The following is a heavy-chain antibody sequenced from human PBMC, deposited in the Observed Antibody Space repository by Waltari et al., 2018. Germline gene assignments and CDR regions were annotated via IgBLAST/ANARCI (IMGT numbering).Heavy chain of an antibody. D-gene: IGHD4-4*01. CDR2: IYHSGST. CDR1: GYSLSSGYY. Sequence: QVQLQESGPGLVKPSETLSLTCTVSGYSLSSGYYWGWIRQPPGKGLEWIGSIYHSGSTYYNPSLKSRVTISVDTSKNQFSLKLSSVTAADTAVYYCARADMTTVTTFFDYWGQGTLVTVSS. V-gene: IGHV4-38-2*02. J-gene: IGHJ4*02. CDR3: ARADMTTVTTFFDY.